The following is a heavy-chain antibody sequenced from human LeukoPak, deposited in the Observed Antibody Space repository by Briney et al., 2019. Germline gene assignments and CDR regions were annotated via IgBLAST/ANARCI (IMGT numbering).Heavy chain of an antibody. D-gene: IGHD2-21*02. V-gene: IGHV4-61*02. Sequence: PSETLSLTCTVSGGSISSGSYYWSWIRQPAGKGLEWIGRIYTSGSTNYNPSLKSRVTISVDTSKNQFSLKLSSVTAADTAVYYCARAEVTSEYFQHWGQGTLVTVPS. CDR2: IYTSGST. CDR1: GGSISSGSYY. J-gene: IGHJ1*01. CDR3: ARAEVTSEYFQH.